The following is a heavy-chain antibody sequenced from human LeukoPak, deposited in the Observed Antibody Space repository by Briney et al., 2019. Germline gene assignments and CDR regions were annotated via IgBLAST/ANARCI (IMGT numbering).Heavy chain of an antibody. V-gene: IGHV3-48*04. CDR3: ARVLPGGYGAFDI. CDR1: GFTFSSYS. CDR2: ISSSSSTI. D-gene: IGHD2-8*02. Sequence: QPGGSLRLSCAASGFTFSSYSMNWVRQAPGKGLEWVSYISSSSSTIYYADSVKGRFTISRDNSKNTLYLQMGSLRAEDMAVYYCARVLPGGYGAFDIWGQGTMVTVSS. J-gene: IGHJ3*02.